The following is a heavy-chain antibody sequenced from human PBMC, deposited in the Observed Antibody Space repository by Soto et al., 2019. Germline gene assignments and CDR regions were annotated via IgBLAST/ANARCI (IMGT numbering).Heavy chain of an antibody. D-gene: IGHD6-19*01. CDR1: GFTFTSYG. CDR2: VGSGGNT. CDR3: AKEAVAAPWDLRFDY. V-gene: IGHV3-23*01. J-gene: IGHJ4*02. Sequence: ELQLLKSGGGLVQPGGSLELSCAASGFTFTSYGMSWVRQAPGKGLEWVSAVGSGGNTFYADSVKGRFTISRDNSKNTRYVLMNSRRADDTAVYYCAKEAVAAPWDLRFDYWGQGTLVTVSS.